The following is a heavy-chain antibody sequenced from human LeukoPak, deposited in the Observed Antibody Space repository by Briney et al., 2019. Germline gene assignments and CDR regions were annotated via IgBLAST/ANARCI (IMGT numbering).Heavy chain of an antibody. D-gene: IGHD3-3*01. J-gene: IGHJ4*02. CDR2: INHSGST. V-gene: IGHV4-34*01. Sequence: SETLSLTCAVYGGSFSGYYWSWIRQPPGKGLEWIGEINHSGSTNYNPSLKSRVTISLDTSKNQFSLKLSSVTAADTAVYYCARGYGDFWSGSYGDWGQGTLVTVSS. CDR1: GGSFSGYY. CDR3: ARGYGDFWSGSYGD.